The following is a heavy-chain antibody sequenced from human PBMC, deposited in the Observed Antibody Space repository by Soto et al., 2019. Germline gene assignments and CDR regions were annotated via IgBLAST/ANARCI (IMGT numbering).Heavy chain of an antibody. D-gene: IGHD6-19*01. J-gene: IGHJ6*02. CDR1: GYTFTSYY. Sequence: ASVKVSCKASGYTFTSYYMHWVRQAPGQGLEWMGIINPSGGSTSYAQKFQGRVTMTRDTSTSTVYMELSSLRSEDTAVYYCARDLEQWLFPNHGVQTNYYYYGMDVWGQGTTVTVSS. V-gene: IGHV1-46*01. CDR2: INPSGGST. CDR3: ARDLEQWLFPNHGVQTNYYYYGMDV.